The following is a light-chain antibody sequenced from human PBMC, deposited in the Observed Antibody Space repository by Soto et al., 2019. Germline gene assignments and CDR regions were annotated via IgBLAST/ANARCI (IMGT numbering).Light chain of an antibody. J-gene: IGKJ2*01. CDR3: QQYGTPRYT. CDR1: QTVRNSY. CDR2: GAS. V-gene: IGKV3-20*01. Sequence: EIVLTQSPGALSVSPGERATLSCRASQTVRNSYLAWYQQKTGQAPRRLIYGASIRTTGTPDRFSGSGSGTYFILTISRLEPEDSAVYYCQQYGTPRYTFGQGTKLEIK.